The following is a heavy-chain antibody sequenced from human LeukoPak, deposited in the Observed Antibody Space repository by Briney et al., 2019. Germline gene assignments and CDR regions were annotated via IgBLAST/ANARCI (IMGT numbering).Heavy chain of an antibody. V-gene: IGHV3-48*02. CDR2: ISSSSSTI. CDR1: GFTFSSYS. J-gene: IGHJ4*02. D-gene: IGHD4-17*01. CDR3: ARGNHDYGDYGGDY. Sequence: PGGSLRLSCAASGFTFSSYSMNWVRQAPGKGLEWVSYISSSSSTIYYADSVKGRFTISRDNAKNSLYLQMNSLRDEDTAVYYCARGNHDYGDYGGDYWGQGTLVTVSS.